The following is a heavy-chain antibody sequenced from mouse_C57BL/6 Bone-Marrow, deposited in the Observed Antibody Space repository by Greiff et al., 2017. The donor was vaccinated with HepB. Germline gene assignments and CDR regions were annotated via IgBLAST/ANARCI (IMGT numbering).Heavy chain of an antibody. CDR1: GYTFTSYW. J-gene: IGHJ4*01. CDR3: ARCYYGSIDYYAMDY. V-gene: IGHV1-53*01. D-gene: IGHD1-1*01. Sequence: VKLQQPGTELVKPGASVKLSCKASGYTFTSYWMHWVKQRPGQGLEWIGNINPSNGGTNYNEKFKSKATLTVDKSSSTAYMQLSSLTSEDSAVYYCARCYYGSIDYYAMDYWGQGTSVTVSS. CDR2: INPSNGGT.